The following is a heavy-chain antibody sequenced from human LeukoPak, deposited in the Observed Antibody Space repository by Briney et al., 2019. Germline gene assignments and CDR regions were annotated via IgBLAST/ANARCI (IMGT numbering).Heavy chain of an antibody. Sequence: PGGSLRLSCAASGFTFSSYAMSWVRQAPGKGLEWVSAISGSGGSTYYADSVKGRFTISRDNSKNTLYLQMNSLRAEDTAVYYCAKGTNYYDSSGYNDYWGQGTLVTVSS. CDR3: AKGTNYYDSSGYNDY. V-gene: IGHV3-23*01. D-gene: IGHD3-22*01. CDR1: GFTFSSYA. CDR2: ISGSGGST. J-gene: IGHJ4*02.